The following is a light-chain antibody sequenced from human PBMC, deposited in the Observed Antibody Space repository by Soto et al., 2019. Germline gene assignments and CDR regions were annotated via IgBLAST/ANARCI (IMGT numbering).Light chain of an antibody. J-gene: IGLJ1*01. CDR1: SYNNGSNY. V-gene: IGLV1-47*01. CDR2: RNN. Sequence: QSALTQPPSASGTPGQRDTISCSGSSYNNGSNYVYWYQQLPGTAPKLLIYRNNQRPSGVPDRFSGSKSGTSASLAISGLRSEDEADYYCAAWDDSLSGHYVFGTGTKVTVL. CDR3: AAWDDSLSGHYV.